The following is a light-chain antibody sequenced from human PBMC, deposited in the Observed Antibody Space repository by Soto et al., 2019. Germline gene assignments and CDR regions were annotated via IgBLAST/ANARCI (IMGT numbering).Light chain of an antibody. V-gene: IGKV3-11*01. CDR2: DAS. CDR3: QQRSNWPPLT. Sequence: EIVLTQSPATLSLSPGERATLSCRASQSVSSYLAWYQQKPGQAPRLLIYDASNRATGIPARFSGSGSGTDFTLPISSLEPDDFAVYYCQQRSNWPPLTFGGGTKVEIK. J-gene: IGKJ4*01. CDR1: QSVSSY.